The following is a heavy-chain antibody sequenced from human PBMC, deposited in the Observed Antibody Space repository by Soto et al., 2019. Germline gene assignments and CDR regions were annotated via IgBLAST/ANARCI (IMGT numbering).Heavy chain of an antibody. CDR2: ISSGTNYI. J-gene: IGHJ4*02. V-gene: IGHV3-21*01. Sequence: PGGSLRLSCAASGFTLSSYSMSWVRQAPGKGLEWVSSISSGTNYIYYADSVKGRFTISRDTAKNSLYLQMSSLGAEDTAVYYCTRDRGGQQSFSYFDYWGQGTLVTVSS. CDR1: GFTLSSYS. D-gene: IGHD6-13*01. CDR3: TRDRGGQQSFSYFDY.